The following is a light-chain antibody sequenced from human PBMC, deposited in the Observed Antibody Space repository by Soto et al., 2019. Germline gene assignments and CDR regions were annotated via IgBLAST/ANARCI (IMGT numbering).Light chain of an antibody. CDR3: QQYNSWLT. CDR1: QSVSSN. Sequence: IVMTQSPATLSVSPGERATLSCRASQSVSSNLAWYQQKPGQAPRLLIYGASTRATGIPARFSGSGSGTDFTLTITGPQSEDFAVYYCQQYNSWLTFGGGTKVEIK. V-gene: IGKV3-15*01. CDR2: GAS. J-gene: IGKJ4*01.